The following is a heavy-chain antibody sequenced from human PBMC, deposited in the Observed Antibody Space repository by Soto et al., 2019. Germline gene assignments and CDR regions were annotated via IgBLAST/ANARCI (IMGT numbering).Heavy chain of an antibody. D-gene: IGHD5-18*01. CDR2: ISNSGST. Sequence: SETLSLTCTVSGGSVTSDEDYWTWIRQSPGKGLEWIGYISNSGSTGYNPSLKTLLSMSVDRSKNQFTLRLTSVTAADTAVYFCATESGSTYGYFDHWGQGTQVTVSS. J-gene: IGHJ4*02. CDR3: ATESGSTYGYFDH. V-gene: IGHV4-30-4*01. CDR1: GGSVTSDEDY.